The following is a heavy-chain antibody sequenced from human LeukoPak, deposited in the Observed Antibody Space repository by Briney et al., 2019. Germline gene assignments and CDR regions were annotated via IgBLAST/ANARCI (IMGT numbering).Heavy chain of an antibody. J-gene: IGHJ6*04. V-gene: IGHV3-23*01. CDR2: IRGSGGST. Sequence: GGSLRLSCAASGFTFSSYGMSWVRQAPGKGLEWVSAIRGSGGSTYYADSVKGRFTISRDNSKNTLYLQMNSLRAEDTAVYYCAKDRGYSYGYGMDVWGKGTTVTVSS. CDR3: AKDRGYSYGYGMDV. D-gene: IGHD5-18*01. CDR1: GFTFSSYG.